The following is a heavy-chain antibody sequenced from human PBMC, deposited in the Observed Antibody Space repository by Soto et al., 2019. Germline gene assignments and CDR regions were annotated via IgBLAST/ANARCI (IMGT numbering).Heavy chain of an antibody. Sequence: ELQLLESGGGLVQPGGTLRLSCAASEFTFRNYAMTWVRQAPGKGLEWVSSIDGSGGGEYYSDSVKGRFTVSRDDSQNTLYLQMRGLRVDDTAVYYCAKDPVSANGECDWFDPCAQGTLVTVSS. CDR2: IDGSGGGE. CDR1: EFTFRNYA. CDR3: AKDPVSANGECDWFDP. J-gene: IGHJ5*02. D-gene: IGHD2-15*01. V-gene: IGHV3-23*01.